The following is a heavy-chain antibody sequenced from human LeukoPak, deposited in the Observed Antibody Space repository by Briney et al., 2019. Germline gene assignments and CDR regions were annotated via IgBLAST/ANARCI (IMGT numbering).Heavy chain of an antibody. D-gene: IGHD5-24*01. CDR3: AREGQGGDGYNYNYWYFDL. CDR2: ISSNGGST. V-gene: IGHV3-64*01. Sequence: GGSLRLSCAASGFTFSSYAMHWVRQAPGKGLEYVSAISSNGGSTYYANSVKGRFTISRDDSKNTLYLQMGSLRAEDTAVYYCAREGQGGDGYNYNYWYFDLWGRGTLVTVSS. CDR1: GFTFSSYA. J-gene: IGHJ2*01.